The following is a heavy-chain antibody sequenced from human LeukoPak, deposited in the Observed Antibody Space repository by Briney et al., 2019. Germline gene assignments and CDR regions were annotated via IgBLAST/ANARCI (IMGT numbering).Heavy chain of an antibody. V-gene: IGHV3-74*01. CDR3: ARVNYYDSSGYCAFDY. CDR1: GFTFSQYW. CDR2: INSDGSST. D-gene: IGHD3-22*01. J-gene: IGHJ4*02. Sequence: GGSLRLSCAASGFTFSQYWMSWVRQAPGKGLVWVSRINSDGSSTSYADSVKGRFTISRDNAKNTLYLQMNSLRAEDTAVYYCARVNYYDSSGYCAFDYWGQGTLVTVSS.